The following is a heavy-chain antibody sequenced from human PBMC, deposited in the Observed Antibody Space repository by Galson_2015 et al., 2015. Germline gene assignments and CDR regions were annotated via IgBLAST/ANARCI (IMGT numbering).Heavy chain of an antibody. CDR3: AKRLGSGDDY. CDR2: ISYDGSNK. V-gene: IGHV3-30*18. CDR1: GFTFSSYG. D-gene: IGHD3-10*01. Sequence: SLRLSCAASGFTFSSYGMHWVRQAPGKGLEWVAVISYDGSNKYYADSVKGRFTISRDNSKNTLYLQMNSLRAEDTAAYYCAKRLGSGDDYWGQGTLVTVSS. J-gene: IGHJ4*02.